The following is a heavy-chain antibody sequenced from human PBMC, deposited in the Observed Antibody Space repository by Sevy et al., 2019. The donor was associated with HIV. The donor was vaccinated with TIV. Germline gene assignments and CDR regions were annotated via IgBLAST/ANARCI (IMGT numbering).Heavy chain of an antibody. CDR1: GFTFSSYA. V-gene: IGHV3-30-3*01. J-gene: IGHJ5*02. Sequence: GGSLRLSCAASGFTFSSYAMHWVRQAPGKGLEWVAVISYDGSNKYYADSVKGRFTISRDNSKNTLYLQMNSLRAEDTAVYYCARDHNSSSSSNLFDPWGQGTLVTVSS. D-gene: IGHD6-13*01. CDR3: ARDHNSSSSSNLFDP. CDR2: ISYDGSNK.